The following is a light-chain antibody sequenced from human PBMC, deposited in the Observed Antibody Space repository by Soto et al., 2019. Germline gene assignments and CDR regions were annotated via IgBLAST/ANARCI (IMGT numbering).Light chain of an antibody. CDR2: GAS. J-gene: IGKJ1*01. Sequence: EIVMTQSPATLSVSPGERATLSCRASHRVSSNVAWYQQKPGQAPRLLIYGASTRATGIPDRFSGSGSGTDFTLTISRLEPEDFAVYYCQQYGSSGTFGQGTKVDIK. CDR1: HRVSSN. V-gene: IGKV3-20*01. CDR3: QQYGSSGT.